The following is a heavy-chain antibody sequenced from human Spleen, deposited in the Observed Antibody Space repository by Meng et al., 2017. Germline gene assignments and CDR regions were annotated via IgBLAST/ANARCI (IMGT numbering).Heavy chain of an antibody. CDR2: MNPNTGDT. J-gene: IGHJ6*02. Sequence: ASVKVSCKTSGYTFIAHYILWVRQAPGQGLEWMGWMNPNTGDTDYAQKFQGRVTMTRDTSISTAYMELSRLRSDDTAVYYCARDSMGITIFGVVIGDYYYYGMDVWGQGTTVTVSS. CDR1: GYTFIAHY. CDR3: ARDSMGITIFGVVIGDYYYYGMDV. V-gene: IGHV1-2*02. D-gene: IGHD3-3*01.